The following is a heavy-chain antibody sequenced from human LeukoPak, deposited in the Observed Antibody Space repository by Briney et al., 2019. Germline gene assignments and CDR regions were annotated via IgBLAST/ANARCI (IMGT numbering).Heavy chain of an antibody. Sequence: PGGSLRLSCAASGFTFSSYPLNWVRQAPGKGLEWVSSISTSNTYIYYADSVKGRFTISRDNAKNSLYLQMNSLRAEDTAVYYCARVGGQDAFDIWGQGTMVTVSS. V-gene: IGHV3-21*01. CDR2: ISTSNTYI. CDR3: ARVGGQDAFDI. D-gene: IGHD2-15*01. CDR1: GFTFSSYP. J-gene: IGHJ3*02.